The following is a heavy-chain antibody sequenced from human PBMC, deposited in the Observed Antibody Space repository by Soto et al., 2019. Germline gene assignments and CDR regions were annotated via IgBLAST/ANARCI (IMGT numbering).Heavy chain of an antibody. Sequence: EVQLLESGGGLVQPGGSLRLSCAASGSTFSSYAMRWVRQAPGKGLEWVSAISGSGDSTYYADSVKGRFTISRDNSKNTLYLQMNSLRAEDKAIYYCARRGSGSYYDCWGQGTLVTVSS. V-gene: IGHV3-23*01. CDR2: ISGSGDST. CDR1: GSTFSSYA. D-gene: IGHD1-26*01. J-gene: IGHJ4*02. CDR3: ARRGSGSYYDC.